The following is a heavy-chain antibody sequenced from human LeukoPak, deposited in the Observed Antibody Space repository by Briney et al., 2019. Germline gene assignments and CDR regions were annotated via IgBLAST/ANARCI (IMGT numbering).Heavy chain of an antibody. J-gene: IGHJ4*02. CDR2: IIPIFGTA. CDR3: ARAATVTTTPPWFDY. CDR1: GGTFSSYA. D-gene: IGHD4-11*01. Sequence: SVRVSCKASGGTFSSYAISWVRQAPGQGLEWMGGIIPIFGTANYAQKFQGRVTITTDESTSPAYMELSSLRSEDTAVYYCARAATVTTTPPWFDYWGQGTLVTVSS. V-gene: IGHV1-69*05.